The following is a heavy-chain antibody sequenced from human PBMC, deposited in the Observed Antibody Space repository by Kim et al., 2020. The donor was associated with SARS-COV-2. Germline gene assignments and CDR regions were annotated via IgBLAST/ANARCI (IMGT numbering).Heavy chain of an antibody. D-gene: IGHD4-17*01. CDR1: GFIFSSYG. Sequence: GGSLRLSCAASGFIFSSYGMHWVRQAPGKGLEWVAVIWYDGSNKYYADSVKGRFTISRDNSKNTLYLQMNSLRAEDTAVYYCARVKVAHDYGDYVGMDVWGHGTTVTVSS. J-gene: IGHJ6*02. V-gene: IGHV3-33*01. CDR3: ARVKVAHDYGDYVGMDV. CDR2: IWYDGSNK.